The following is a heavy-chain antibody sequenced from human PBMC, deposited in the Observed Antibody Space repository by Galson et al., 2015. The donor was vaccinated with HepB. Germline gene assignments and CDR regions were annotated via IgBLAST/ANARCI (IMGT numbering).Heavy chain of an antibody. Sequence: LRLSCAASGFTFSGSAIHWVRQASGKGLEWVGRIRSKANDYATAYAASLKGRFTISRADSKNTAYLHMKSLKTEDTAVYYCTRLGDFSGYSSSWGQGTLVTVSS. CDR1: GFTFSGSA. CDR2: IRSKANDYAT. D-gene: IGHD6-13*01. J-gene: IGHJ4*02. V-gene: IGHV3-73*01. CDR3: TRLGDFSGYSSS.